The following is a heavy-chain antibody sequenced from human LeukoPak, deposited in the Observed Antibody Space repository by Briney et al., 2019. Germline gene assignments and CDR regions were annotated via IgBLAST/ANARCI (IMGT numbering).Heavy chain of an antibody. V-gene: IGHV1-2*02. CDR3: ARGRDTALVKWDPDYYYYMDV. CDR2: SNPNSGDT. D-gene: IGHD5-18*01. CDR1: RYTFTGYY. J-gene: IGHJ6*03. Sequence: ASVKVSCKASRYTFTGYYIDWVRQAPGQGLDWMGWSNPNSGDTKFAQKFQGRVTMTRDTSISTAYMELSSLKFEDTAVYYCARGRDTALVKWDPDYYYYMDVWGKGTTVTVSS.